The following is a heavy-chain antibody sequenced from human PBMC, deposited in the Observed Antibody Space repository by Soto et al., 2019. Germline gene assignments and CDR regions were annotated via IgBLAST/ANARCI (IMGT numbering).Heavy chain of an antibody. D-gene: IGHD1-26*01. CDR2: IYYSGST. V-gene: IGHV4-31*03. J-gene: IGHJ4*02. Sequence: SETQSLTSTVSGGNIRSGGYYWSWIRQHPGKGLEWIGYIYYSGSTYYNPSLKSRVTISVDTSKNQFSLKLSSVTAADTAVYYCARVDTSMGATCVSYWGQGTLVTVSS. CDR3: ARVDTSMGATCVSY. CDR1: GGNIRSGGYY.